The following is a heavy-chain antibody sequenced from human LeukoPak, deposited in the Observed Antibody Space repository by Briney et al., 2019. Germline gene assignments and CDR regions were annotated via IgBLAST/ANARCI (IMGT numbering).Heavy chain of an antibody. J-gene: IGHJ3*02. CDR1: GFTFSDYD. Sequence: PGGSLRLSCAASGFTFSDYDMHWVRQVTGRGLEWVSTIGTVGDTYYRDSVKGRFTISRENANNSLYLQMNSLRGGDTAVYYCARFGPDAFDIWGPGKMVTVSS. CDR3: ARFGPDAFDI. CDR2: IGTVGDT. D-gene: IGHD3-16*01. V-gene: IGHV3-13*01.